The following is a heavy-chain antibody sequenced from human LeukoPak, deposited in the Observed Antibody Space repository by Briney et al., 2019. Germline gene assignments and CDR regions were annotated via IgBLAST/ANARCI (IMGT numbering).Heavy chain of an antibody. D-gene: IGHD1-26*01. V-gene: IGHV1-18*01. J-gene: IGHJ4*02. Sequence: ASVKVSCKASGYTFTSYGISWVRQAPGQGLEWMGWISAYNGNTNYAQKLQGRVTMTTDTSTSTAYMELRSLRSDDTAVYYCARDSGSYYRSLVDYWGQGTLVTVSS. CDR1: GYTFTSYG. CDR3: ARDSGSYYRSLVDY. CDR2: ISAYNGNT.